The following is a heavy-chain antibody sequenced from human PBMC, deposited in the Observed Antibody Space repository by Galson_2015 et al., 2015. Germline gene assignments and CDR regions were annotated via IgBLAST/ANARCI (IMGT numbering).Heavy chain of an antibody. V-gene: IGHV3-23*01. Sequence: SLRLSCAASGFTFSRYAMSWVRQAPAQGLEWVSAISGTSGSTYYADSVKGRFTISRDNSKNTLYLQVSSLRANDTAVYYCARLPGIAAAGTRLDFDYWGQGTQMTVS. CDR3: ARLPGIAAAGTRLDFDY. CDR2: ISGTSGST. D-gene: IGHD6-13*01. CDR1: GFTFSRYA. J-gene: IGHJ4*02.